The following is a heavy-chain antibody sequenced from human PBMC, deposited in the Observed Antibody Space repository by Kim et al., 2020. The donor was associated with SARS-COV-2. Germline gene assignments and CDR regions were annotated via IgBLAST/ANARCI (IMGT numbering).Heavy chain of an antibody. CDR1: GFTFSSYG. CDR2: IWYDGSNK. D-gene: IGHD6-19*01. V-gene: IGHV3-33*01. Sequence: GGSLRLSCAASGFTFSSYGMHWVRQAPGKGLEWVAVIWYDGSNKYYADSVKGRFTISRDNSKNTLYLQMNSLRAEDTAVYYCASDIGVAGDFDYWGQGTLVTVSS. J-gene: IGHJ4*02. CDR3: ASDIGVAGDFDY.